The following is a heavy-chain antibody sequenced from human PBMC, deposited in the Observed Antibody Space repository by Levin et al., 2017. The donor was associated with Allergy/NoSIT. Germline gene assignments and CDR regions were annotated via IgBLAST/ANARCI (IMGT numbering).Heavy chain of an antibody. CDR2: INHSGST. V-gene: IGHV4-34*01. J-gene: IGHJ4*02. CDR1: GGSFSGYY. Sequence: SQTLSLTCAVYGGSFSGYYWSWIRQPPGKGLEWIGEINHSGSTNYNPSLKSRVTISVDTSKNQFSLKLSSVTAADTAVYYCARGRVVTATRMFDYWGQGTLVTVSS. CDR3: ARGRVVTATRMFDY. D-gene: IGHD2-21*02.